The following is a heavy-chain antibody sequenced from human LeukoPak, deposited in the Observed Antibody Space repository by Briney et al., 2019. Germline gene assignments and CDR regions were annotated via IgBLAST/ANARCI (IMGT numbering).Heavy chain of an antibody. CDR1: GYTFTSYY. V-gene: IGHV1-46*01. CDR3: AREGDYYDSTAGSYTRYYFDY. J-gene: IGHJ4*02. D-gene: IGHD3-22*01. Sequence: GASVKVSCKASGYTFTSYYMHWVRQAPGQGLEWMGIINPSGGSTSYAQKFQGRVTMTRDTSTSTVYMELSSLRSEDTAVYYCAREGDYYDSTAGSYTRYYFDYWGQGTLVTVSS. CDR2: INPSGGST.